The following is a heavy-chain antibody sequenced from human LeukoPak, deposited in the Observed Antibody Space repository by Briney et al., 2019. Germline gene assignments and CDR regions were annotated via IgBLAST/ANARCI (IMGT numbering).Heavy chain of an antibody. J-gene: IGHJ4*02. CDR3: ASLAAIGAVVDY. V-gene: IGHV4-59*08. Sequence: PSETLSLTCTVSGGSISSYYWSWIRQPPGKGLEWIGYIYYSGSTNYNPSLKSRVTISVDTSKNQFSLKLSSVTAADTAVYYCASLAAIGAVVDYWGQGTLVTVSS. CDR2: IYYSGST. D-gene: IGHD2-15*01. CDR1: GGSISSYY.